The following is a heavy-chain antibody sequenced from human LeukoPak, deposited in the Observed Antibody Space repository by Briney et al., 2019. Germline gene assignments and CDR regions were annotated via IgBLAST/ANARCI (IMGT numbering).Heavy chain of an antibody. CDR3: ARIPNYDILTGYYISGEEP. CDR1: GGSISSSSYY. CDR2: IYYSGST. D-gene: IGHD3-9*01. Sequence: SETLSLTCTVSGGSISSSSYYWGWIRQPPGKGLEWIGSIYYSGSTYYNPSLKSRVTISVDTSKNQFSLKLSSVTAADTAVYYCARIPNYDILTGYYISGEEPWGQGTLVTVSS. J-gene: IGHJ5*02. V-gene: IGHV4-39*07.